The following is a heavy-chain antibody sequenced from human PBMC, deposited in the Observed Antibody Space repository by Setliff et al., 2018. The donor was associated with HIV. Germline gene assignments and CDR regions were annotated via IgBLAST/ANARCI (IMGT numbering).Heavy chain of an antibody. D-gene: IGHD2-2*01. CDR3: ARAFCSSASCYGGGDAFDI. V-gene: IGHV4-39*07. J-gene: IGHJ3*02. CDR1: GGSISSSTYY. CDR2: IHNSGST. Sequence: PSETLSLTCTVSGGSISSSTYYWGWIRQPPGKGLEWIGSIHNSGSTYYNPALKSRVTISVDTSKNHFSLRLSSVTAADTAVYYCARAFCSSASCYGGGDAFDIWGQGTMVTVSS.